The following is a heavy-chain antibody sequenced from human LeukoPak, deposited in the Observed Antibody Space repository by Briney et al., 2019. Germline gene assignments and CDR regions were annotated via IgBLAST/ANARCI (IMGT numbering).Heavy chain of an antibody. CDR3: ARHDAGCWYCSGGSLTGGFGAFDI. CDR2: IYPGDSDT. Sequence: GESLKISCKGSGYSFTSYWIGWVRQMPGKGLEWMGIIYPGDSDTRYSPSFQGQVTISADKSISTAYLQWSSLKASDTAMYYCARHDAGCWYCSGGSLTGGFGAFDIWGQGTMVTVSS. CDR1: GYSFTSYW. D-gene: IGHD2-15*01. V-gene: IGHV5-51*01. J-gene: IGHJ3*02.